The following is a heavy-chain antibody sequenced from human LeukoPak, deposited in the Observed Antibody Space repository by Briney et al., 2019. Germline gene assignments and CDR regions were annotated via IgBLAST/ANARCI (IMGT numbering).Heavy chain of an antibody. V-gene: IGHV1-18*01. CDR3: ALGYYDSSGYYSDY. D-gene: IGHD3-22*01. Sequence: ASVKVSCTASGYTFTSYGISWVRQAPGQGLEWMGWISAYNGNTNYAQKLQGRVTMTTDTSTSTAYMELRSLRSDDTAVYYRALGYYDSSGYYSDYWGQGTLVTVSS. CDR2: ISAYNGNT. CDR1: GYTFTSYG. J-gene: IGHJ4*02.